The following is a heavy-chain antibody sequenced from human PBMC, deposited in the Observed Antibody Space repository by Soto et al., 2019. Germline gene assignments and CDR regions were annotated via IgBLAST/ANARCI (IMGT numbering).Heavy chain of an antibody. D-gene: IGHD2-2*01. Sequence: SGGSLRLSCAASGFTFSSYAMHWVRQAPGKGLEWVALISYDGSDKDYADSVKGRFTISRDNAKNSLYLQMNSLRAEDTAVYYFARDVVVVPAAIHWFERWGEGTLVTVCS. CDR2: ISYDGSDK. CDR1: GFTFSSYA. V-gene: IGHV3-30-3*01. CDR3: ARDVVVVPAAIHWFER. J-gene: IGHJ5*02.